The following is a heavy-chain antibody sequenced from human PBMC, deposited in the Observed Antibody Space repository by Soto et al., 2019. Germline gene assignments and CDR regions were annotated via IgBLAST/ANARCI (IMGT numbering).Heavy chain of an antibody. CDR1: GFTFSSYG. Sequence: PVGSLRLSWAASGFTFSSYGMHWVRQAPGKGLEWVAVIWYDGSNKYYADSVKGRFTISRDNSKNTLYLQMNSLRAEDTAVYYCARDGDGYKDTPFYYFDYWGQGTLVTVSS. J-gene: IGHJ4*02. D-gene: IGHD5-12*01. CDR2: IWYDGSNK. V-gene: IGHV3-33*01. CDR3: ARDGDGYKDTPFYYFDY.